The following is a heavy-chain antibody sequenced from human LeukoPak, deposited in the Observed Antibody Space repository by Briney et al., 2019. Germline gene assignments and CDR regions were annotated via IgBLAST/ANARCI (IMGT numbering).Heavy chain of an antibody. J-gene: IGHJ5*02. CDR1: GGSISSSSYY. CDR3: ATHSGSYYDRAYNWFDP. D-gene: IGHD1-26*01. V-gene: IGHV4-39*01. Sequence: SETQSLTCTVSGGSISSSSYYWGWIRQPPGKGLEWIGSIYYSGSTYYNPSLKSRVTISVDTSKNQFSLKLSSVTAADTAVYYCATHSGSYYDRAYNWFDPWGQGTLVTVSS. CDR2: IYYSGST.